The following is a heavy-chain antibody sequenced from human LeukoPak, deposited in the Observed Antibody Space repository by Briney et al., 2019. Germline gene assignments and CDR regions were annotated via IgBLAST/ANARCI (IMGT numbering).Heavy chain of an antibody. CDR3: AREDFSSSCFDY. CDR1: GFTFSSYS. D-gene: IGHD6-6*01. CDR2: ISSSSSYI. Sequence: GGSLRLSCAASGFTFSSYSMNWVRQAPGKGLEWVSSISSSSSYIYYADSVKGRFTISRDNAKNSLYLQMNSLRAEDTAVYYCAREDFSSSCFDYWGQGTLDTVSS. J-gene: IGHJ4*02. V-gene: IGHV3-21*01.